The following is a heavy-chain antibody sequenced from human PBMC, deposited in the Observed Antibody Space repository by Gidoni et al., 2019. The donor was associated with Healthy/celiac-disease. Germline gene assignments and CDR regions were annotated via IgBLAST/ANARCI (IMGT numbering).Heavy chain of an antibody. CDR1: GGSISSSSYY. CDR2: IYYSGST. V-gene: IGHV4-39*07. J-gene: IGHJ4*02. CDR3: ARGVTSEAAAGRYFDY. D-gene: IGHD6-13*01. Sequence: QLQLQESGPGLVKPSETLSLTCTVSGGSISSSSYYWGWIRQPPGKGLEWIGSIYYSGSTYYNPSLKSRVTISVDTSKNQFSLKLSSVTAADTAVYYCARGVTSEAAAGRYFDYWGQGTLVTVSS.